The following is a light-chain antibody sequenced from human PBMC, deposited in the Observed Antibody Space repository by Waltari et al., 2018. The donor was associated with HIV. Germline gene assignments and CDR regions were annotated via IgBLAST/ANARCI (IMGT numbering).Light chain of an antibody. Sequence: QSVLTQPPSASGTPGQRVTISCSGTSSNIGSHTVDCYQQLPGAAPKLLIYSNNQRPSGGPDRVSGSKSGTSASLAISGLQSEDEADYFCATWDDSLNGHVFGGGTKLTV. V-gene: IGLV1-44*01. J-gene: IGLJ3*02. CDR1: SSNIGSHT. CDR3: ATWDDSLNGHV. CDR2: SNN.